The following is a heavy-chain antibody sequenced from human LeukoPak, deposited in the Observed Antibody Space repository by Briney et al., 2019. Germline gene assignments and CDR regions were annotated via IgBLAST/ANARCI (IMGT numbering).Heavy chain of an antibody. J-gene: IGHJ4*02. D-gene: IGHD6-13*01. V-gene: IGHV3-23*01. CDR2: ISGSGGST. CDR3: AKGVYSSSWPDFDY. CDR1: GFTFSSYA. Sequence: GGSLRLSCAASGFTFSSYAMSWVRQAPGKGLEWVSAISGSGGSTYYADSVKGRFTISRDNSKNTLYLQMNSLGAEDTAVYYCAKGVYSSSWPDFDYWGQGTLVTVSS.